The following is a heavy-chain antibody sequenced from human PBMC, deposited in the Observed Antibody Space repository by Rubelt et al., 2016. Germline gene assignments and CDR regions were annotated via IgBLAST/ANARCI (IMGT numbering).Heavy chain of an antibody. CDR1: GYTFTSYG. CDR2: ISAYNGNT. CDR3: AGMGRDPDY. D-gene: IGHD1-14*01. V-gene: IGHV1-18*01. Sequence: KASGYTFTSYGISWVRQAPGQGLEWMGWISAYNGNTNYAQKLQGRVTMTTDTSTSTAYMELSRLRSDDTAVYYCAGMGRDPDYWGQGTLVTVSS. J-gene: IGHJ4*02.